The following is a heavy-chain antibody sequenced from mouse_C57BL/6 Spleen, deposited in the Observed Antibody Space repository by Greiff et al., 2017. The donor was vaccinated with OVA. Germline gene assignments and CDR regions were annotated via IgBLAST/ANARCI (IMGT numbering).Heavy chain of an antibody. Sequence: QVQLQQPGAELVRPGTSVKLSCKASGYTFTSYWMHWVKQRPGQGLEWIGVIDPSDSYTNYNQKFKGKATLTVDTSSSTAYMQLSSLTSEDSAVYYCARWGDGYSFDYWGQGTTLTVSA. V-gene: IGHV1-59*01. CDR2: IDPSDSYT. D-gene: IGHD2-3*01. J-gene: IGHJ2*01. CDR3: ARWGDGYSFDY. CDR1: GYTFTSYW.